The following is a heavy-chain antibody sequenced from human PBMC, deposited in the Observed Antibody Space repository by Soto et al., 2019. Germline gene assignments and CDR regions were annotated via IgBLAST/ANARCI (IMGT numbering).Heavy chain of an antibody. CDR3: AKHGGSYSMYYFDY. V-gene: IGHV3-23*01. D-gene: IGHD1-26*01. CDR2: ISGSGGST. Sequence: PGGSLRLSCAASGFTFSSYALSWVRKAPGKGLEWVSAISGSGGSTYYADSVKGRFTISRDNSKNTLYLQMNSLRAEDTAVYYCAKHGGSYSMYYFDYWGQGTLVTVS. J-gene: IGHJ4*02. CDR1: GFTFSSYA.